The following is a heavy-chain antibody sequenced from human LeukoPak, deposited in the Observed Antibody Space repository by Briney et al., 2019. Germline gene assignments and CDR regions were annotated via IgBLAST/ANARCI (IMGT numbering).Heavy chain of an antibody. D-gene: IGHD6-19*01. CDR3: ARDGQWLDNYYYYGMDV. CDR1: GFTFSSYA. V-gene: IGHV3-30-3*01. J-gene: IGHJ6*02. CDR2: ISYDGSNK. Sequence: GGSLRLSCAASGFTFSSYAMHWVRQAPGKGLEWVAVISYDGSNKYYADSVKGRFTISRDNSKNTLYLQMNSLRAEDTAVYYCARDGQWLDNYYYYGMDVWGQGTTVTVSS.